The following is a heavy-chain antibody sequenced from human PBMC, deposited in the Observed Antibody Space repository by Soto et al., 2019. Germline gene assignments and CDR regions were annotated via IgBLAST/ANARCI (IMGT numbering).Heavy chain of an antibody. CDR1: GGSISSYY. V-gene: IGHV4-59*01. J-gene: IGHJ4*02. CDR2: IYDSGST. Sequence: SETLSLTCTFSGGSISSYYWSWIRQPPGKGLEWIGYIYDSGSTNYNPSLKSRVTISVDTSKNQFSLKLSSVTAADTAVYYCAGTRGYCSGGSCPTVVDYWGQGTLVTVSS. CDR3: AGTRGYCSGGSCPTVVDY. D-gene: IGHD2-15*01.